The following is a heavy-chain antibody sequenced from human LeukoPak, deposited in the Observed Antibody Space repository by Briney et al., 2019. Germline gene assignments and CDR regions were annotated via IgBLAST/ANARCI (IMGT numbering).Heavy chain of an antibody. Sequence: GGSLRLSCTASGFTFGDYAMTWVRQAPGKGLEWVGFIRSKIYGGTPEYAASVKGRFTISRDDSKSIAYLQMNSLKTEDTAVYYCTRDPYDTSGEFDYWGQGTLVTVSS. D-gene: IGHD3-22*01. CDR2: IRSKIYGGTP. CDR1: GFTFGDYA. CDR3: TRDPYDTSGEFDY. V-gene: IGHV3-49*04. J-gene: IGHJ4*02.